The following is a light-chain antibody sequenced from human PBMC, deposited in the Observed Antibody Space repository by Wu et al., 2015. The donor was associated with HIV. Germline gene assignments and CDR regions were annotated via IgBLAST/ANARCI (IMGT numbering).Light chain of an antibody. J-gene: IGKJ5*01. Sequence: EVVLTQSPDTLSLSPGERATLSCRASQSVSSSSVAWYRQRPGQAPRLLILGASQRAAGIPDRFSGSGSGTDFTLTISSLEPEDSAVYYCQQGSDWPLTFGQGTRLEIK. CDR2: GAS. CDR3: QQGSDWPLT. V-gene: IGKV3D-20*02. CDR1: QSVSSSS.